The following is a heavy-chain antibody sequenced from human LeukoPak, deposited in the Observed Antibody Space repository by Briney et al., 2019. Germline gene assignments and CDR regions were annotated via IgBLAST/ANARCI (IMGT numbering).Heavy chain of an antibody. D-gene: IGHD4-17*01. Sequence: GGSLRLSCAASGLTFSGYGIHWVRQAPAKGLEWVAFLSYDGTNKFYADSVRGRFTISGDSSKNTLYLQMNSLRAEDTAVYYCARQRGTTVTTYQVNWGQGTLVTVSS. CDR1: GLTFSGYG. J-gene: IGHJ4*02. CDR2: LSYDGTNK. V-gene: IGHV3-33*05. CDR3: ARQRGTTVTTYQVN.